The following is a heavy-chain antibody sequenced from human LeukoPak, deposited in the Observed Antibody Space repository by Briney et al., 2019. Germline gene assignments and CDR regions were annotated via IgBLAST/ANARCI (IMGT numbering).Heavy chain of an antibody. CDR1: GGSISSDDYY. Sequence: SETLSLTCTVSGGSISSDDYYWSWIRQHPGKGLEWIGYIYHSGSTYYNPSLKSRVTISVDRSKNQFSLKLSSVTAADTAVYYCARAHYALDYWGQGTLVTVSS. CDR2: IYHSGST. CDR3: ARAHYALDY. V-gene: IGHV4-30-2*01. J-gene: IGHJ4*02. D-gene: IGHD2-2*01.